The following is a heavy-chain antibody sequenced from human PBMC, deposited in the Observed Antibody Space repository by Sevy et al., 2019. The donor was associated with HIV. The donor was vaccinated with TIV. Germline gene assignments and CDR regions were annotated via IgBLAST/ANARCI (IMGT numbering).Heavy chain of an antibody. J-gene: IGHJ4*02. CDR3: ARDRGEILRSAFDY. V-gene: IGHV3-30*14. Sequence: GGSLRLSCAASGFTFSDYSMHGVRQAPGKGLEWVAVISYDGRNNKYNVDSVKGRFTISRDNSKNTLFLQMNSLRAEDSAIYYCARDRGEILRSAFDYWGQGTLVTVSS. CDR2: ISYDGRNNK. CDR1: GFTFSDYS. D-gene: IGHD3-16*01.